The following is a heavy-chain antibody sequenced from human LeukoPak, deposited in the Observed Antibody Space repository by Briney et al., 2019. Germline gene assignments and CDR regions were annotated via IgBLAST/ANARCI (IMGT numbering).Heavy chain of an antibody. Sequence: PSETLSLTCTVSGGSISSGGYYWSWIRQPPGKGLEWIGYIYYSGSTNYNPSLKSRVTISVDTSKNQFSLKLSSVTAADTAVYYCARHSIHGSSGLNWGQGTLVTVSS. CDR2: IYYSGST. CDR3: ARHSIHGSSGLN. D-gene: IGHD6-19*01. CDR1: GGSISSGGYY. V-gene: IGHV4-61*08. J-gene: IGHJ4*02.